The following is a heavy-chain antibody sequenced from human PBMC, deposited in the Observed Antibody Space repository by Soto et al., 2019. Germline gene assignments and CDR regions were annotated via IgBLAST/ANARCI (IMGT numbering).Heavy chain of an antibody. CDR3: ATQVRGVIIRTPDAFDI. Sequence: SVKVSCKASGVTFSSYAISWVRQAPGQGLEWMGGIIPIFGTANYAQKFQGRVTITADESTSTAYMELSSLRSEDTAVYYCATQVRGVIIRTPDAFDIWGQGTMVTVSS. V-gene: IGHV1-69*13. D-gene: IGHD3-10*01. CDR1: GVTFSSYA. CDR2: IIPIFGTA. J-gene: IGHJ3*02.